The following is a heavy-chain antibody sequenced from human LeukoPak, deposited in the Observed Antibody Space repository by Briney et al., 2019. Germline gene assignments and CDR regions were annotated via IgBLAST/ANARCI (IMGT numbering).Heavy chain of an antibody. CDR3: AKDLEGMRSYDHYGMDV. V-gene: IGHV3-30*18. CDR2: ISYAANYK. Sequence: GGSLRLSCAASGFTFSNYGMHWVRQAPGKGLEWAAVISYAANYKYYADSVKGRFTISRDNSKNTLYLQMNSLRGEDTAVYYCAKDLEGMRSYDHYGMDVWGQGTTVTVSS. J-gene: IGHJ6*02. CDR1: GFTFSNYG. D-gene: IGHD5-24*01.